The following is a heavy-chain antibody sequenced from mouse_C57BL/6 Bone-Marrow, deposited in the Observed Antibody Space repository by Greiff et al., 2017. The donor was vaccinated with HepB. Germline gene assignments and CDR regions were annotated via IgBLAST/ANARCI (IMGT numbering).Heavy chain of an antibody. Sequence: EVMLQQSGPELVKPGASVKISCKASGYTFTDYYMNWVKQSHGKSLEWIGDINPNNGGTSYNQKFKGKATLTVDKSSSTAYMELRSLPSEDSAVYYCARGDHWYFDVWGTGTTVTVSS. CDR3: ARGDHWYFDV. V-gene: IGHV1-26*01. J-gene: IGHJ1*03. CDR2: INPNNGGT. CDR1: GYTFTDYY.